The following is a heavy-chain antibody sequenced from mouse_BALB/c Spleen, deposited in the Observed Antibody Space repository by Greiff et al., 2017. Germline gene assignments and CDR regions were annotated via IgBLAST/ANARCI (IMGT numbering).Heavy chain of an antibody. V-gene: IGHV8-8-1*01. J-gene: IGHJ4*01. CDR3: ANSLYYGSRDYAMDY. CDR1: GFSLSTYGTA. CDR2: IGSDDSK. D-gene: IGHD1-1*01. Sequence: QVTLKESGPGILQPSQTLSLSCSSSGFSLSTYGTAVNWIRQPSGKGLEWLAQIGSDDSKLYNPFLKSRITISKDTSNSQVFLKITSVDTEDSATYYCANSLYYGSRDYAMDYWGQGTSVTVSS.